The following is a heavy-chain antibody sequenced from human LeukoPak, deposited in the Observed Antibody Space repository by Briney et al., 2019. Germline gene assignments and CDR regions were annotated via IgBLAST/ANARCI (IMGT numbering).Heavy chain of an antibody. CDR2: IKNDGSET. Sequence: PGRSLRLSCAASGFTFSSYGMHWVRQAPGKGLQWVGHIKNDGSETYYLDSLKGRFSISRDNTNNALYLQMNSLRVEDTAVYYCVKNDGWFHLAQWGQGTLVTVSS. CDR1: GFTFSSYG. D-gene: IGHD6-19*01. CDR3: VKNDGWFHLAQ. J-gene: IGHJ4*02. V-gene: IGHV3-7*03.